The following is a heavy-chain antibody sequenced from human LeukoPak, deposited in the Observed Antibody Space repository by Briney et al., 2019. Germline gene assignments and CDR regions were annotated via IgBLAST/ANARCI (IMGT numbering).Heavy chain of an antibody. CDR1: GGSISSGSYY. J-gene: IGHJ5*02. V-gene: IGHV4-61*02. CDR3: ARVEAGSSGPNNWFDP. CDR2: IYTSGST. D-gene: IGHD6-19*01. Sequence: SQTLSLTCTVSGGSISSGSYYWSWIRQPAGKGLEWIGRIYTSGSTNYNPSLKSRVTISVDTSKNQFSLKLSSVTAADTAVYYCARVEAGSSGPNNWFDPWGQGTLVTVSS.